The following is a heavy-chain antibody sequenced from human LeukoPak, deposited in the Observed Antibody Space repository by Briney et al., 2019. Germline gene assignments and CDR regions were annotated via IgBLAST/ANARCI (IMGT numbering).Heavy chain of an antibody. CDR3: ARADRLDGAPYLIGP. CDR2: INPNSGGT. J-gene: IGHJ5*02. V-gene: IGHV1-2*02. CDR1: GYTFTDYY. D-gene: IGHD2-21*01. Sequence: ASVKVSCKTSGYTFTDYYLHWVRQAPGQGLEWMGWINPNSGGTSSAQKFQGRFTMTRDTSITTVYMEVAWLTSEDTAISYCARADRLDGAPYLIGPWGQGTLVTVSS.